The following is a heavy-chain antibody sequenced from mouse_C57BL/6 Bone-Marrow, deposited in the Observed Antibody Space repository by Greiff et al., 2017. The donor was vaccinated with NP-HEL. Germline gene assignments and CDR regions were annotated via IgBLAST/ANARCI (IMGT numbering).Heavy chain of an antibody. CDR1: GYTFTEYT. CDR3: AIHEPYYYGSSAMDY. J-gene: IGHJ4*01. V-gene: IGHV1-62-2*01. Sequence: QVQLQQSGAELVKPGASVKLSCKASGYTFTEYTINWVKQRSGQGLEWIGWFYPGSGSIKYNEKFKDKATLTADRSSSTVYMELSRLTSDDSAVYFCAIHEPYYYGSSAMDYWGQGTSVTVSS. CDR2: FYPGSGSI. D-gene: IGHD1-1*01.